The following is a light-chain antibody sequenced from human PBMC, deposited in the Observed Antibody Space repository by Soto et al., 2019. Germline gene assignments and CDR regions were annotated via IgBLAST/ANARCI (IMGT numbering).Light chain of an antibody. CDR3: QQYNNLPRT. Sequence: EIVMTQSPVTLSVSPGEGATLSCRASQSIGKDVAWYQQRPGQAPRLLIYGASTRAPGIPARFSGSGSGTDFTLTISGLLSEDFALYYCQQYNNLPRTFGQGTNV. CDR1: QSIGKD. CDR2: GAS. V-gene: IGKV3-15*01. J-gene: IGKJ1*01.